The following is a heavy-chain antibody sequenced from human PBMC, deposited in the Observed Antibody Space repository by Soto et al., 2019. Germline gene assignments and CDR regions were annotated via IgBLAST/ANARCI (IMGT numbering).Heavy chain of an antibody. CDR2: IYYSGST. CDR3: ARLQLEWLYVADP. Sequence: KTSETLSLTCTVSGGSISSGDYYWSWIRQPPGKGLEWIGYIYYSGSTYYNPSLKSRVTISVDTSKNQFSLELSSVTAADTAVYYCARLQLEWLYVADPWGQGTLVTVSS. V-gene: IGHV4-30-4*01. D-gene: IGHD3-3*01. J-gene: IGHJ5*02. CDR1: GGSISSGDYY.